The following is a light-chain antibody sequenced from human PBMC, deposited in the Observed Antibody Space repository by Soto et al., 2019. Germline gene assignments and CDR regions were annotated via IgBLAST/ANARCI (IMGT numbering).Light chain of an antibody. CDR2: GIS. Sequence: EIVLTQSPGTLSLSPGERATLSCRASQSVNANYFAWYQQKPGQAPRLLIYGISSRPTGIPDRFSGSGSGTDFTLTISRLQSEDFAVYYRQQYNNWPPWTFGQGTKVDIK. CDR1: QSVNANY. CDR3: QQYNNWPPWT. J-gene: IGKJ1*01. V-gene: IGKV3-20*01.